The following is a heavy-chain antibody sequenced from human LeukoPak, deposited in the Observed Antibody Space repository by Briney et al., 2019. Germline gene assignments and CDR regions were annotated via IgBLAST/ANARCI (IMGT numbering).Heavy chain of an antibody. V-gene: IGHV1-18*01. J-gene: IGHJ4*02. CDR2: ISAYNGNT. CDR3: ARDTILRGYSGYDSRGGLY. CDR1: GYTFTSYG. Sequence: ASVKVSCKASGYTFTSYGISWVRQAPGQGLEWMGWISAYNGNTNYAQKLQGRVTMTTDTSTSTAYMELRSLRSDDTAVYYCARDTILRGYSGYDSRGGLYWGQGTLVTVSS. D-gene: IGHD5-12*01.